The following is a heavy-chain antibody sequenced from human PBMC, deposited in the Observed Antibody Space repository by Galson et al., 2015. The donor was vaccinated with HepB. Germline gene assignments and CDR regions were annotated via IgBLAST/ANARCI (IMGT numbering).Heavy chain of an antibody. CDR3: AKPSGSGDRWKYYFDV. Sequence: SLRLSCAASGFTFGSYGMHWVRQAPGKGLEWVAVISYDGKNKYYADSVKGRFTISRDNSKNMLYLQMNSLRTEDTALYSCAKPSGSGDRWKYYFDVWGQGTLVTVSS. CDR2: ISYDGKNK. V-gene: IGHV3-30*18. CDR1: GFTFGSYG. D-gene: IGHD7-27*01. J-gene: IGHJ4*02.